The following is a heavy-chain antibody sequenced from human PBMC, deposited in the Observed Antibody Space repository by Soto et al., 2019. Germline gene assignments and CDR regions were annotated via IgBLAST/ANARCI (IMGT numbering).Heavy chain of an antibody. J-gene: IGHJ4*02. V-gene: IGHV4-39*01. CDR1: GCSVSSSGYY. CDR2: IYYSGST. D-gene: IGHD3-22*01. CDR3: ATSYYDSSGYYIY. Sequence: PSETLSLTCTVSGCSVSSSGYYWGWIRQPPGKGLEWIGSIYYSGSTYYNPSLKSRVTISVDTSKNQFSLKLSSVTAADTAVYYCATSYYDSSGYYIYWGQGTLVTVSS.